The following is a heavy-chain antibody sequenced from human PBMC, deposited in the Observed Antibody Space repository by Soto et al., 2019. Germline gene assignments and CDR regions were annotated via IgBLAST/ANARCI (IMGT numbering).Heavy chain of an antibody. J-gene: IGHJ5*02. D-gene: IGHD5-12*01. V-gene: IGHV6-1*01. CDR3: AKGDNLGPKTGYAFVP. Sequence: SQTLSLTCAISGDSVSSNTASWNWVRQSPSRGLEWLGRTYSRSKWYNDYAVSVKSRIIINPDTSKNQFSLQLNSVTPEDTAVYYCAKGDNLGPKTGYAFVPWGQGTLLT. CDR2: TYSRSKWYN. CDR1: GDSVSSNTAS.